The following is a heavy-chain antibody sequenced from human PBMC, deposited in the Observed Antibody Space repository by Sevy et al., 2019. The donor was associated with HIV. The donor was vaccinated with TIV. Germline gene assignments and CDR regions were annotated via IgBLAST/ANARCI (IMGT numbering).Heavy chain of an antibody. CDR1: EFTFSSHA. D-gene: IGHD3-3*02. Sequence: GGSLRLSCTASEFTFSSHAVSWVRQAPGMGLGWVSAISGNGENTHYADSVRGRFTISRDNFKNTLYLQMNSLRAEDTALYYCARDGRGISAFDIWGQGTMVTVSS. CDR2: ISGNGENT. V-gene: IGHV3-23*01. J-gene: IGHJ3*02. CDR3: ARDGRGISAFDI.